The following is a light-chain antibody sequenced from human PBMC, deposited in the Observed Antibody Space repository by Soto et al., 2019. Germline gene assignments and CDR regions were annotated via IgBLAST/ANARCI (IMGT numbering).Light chain of an antibody. CDR1: QGISNY. Sequence: DIQLTQSPSFLSASVGDRVTITCRASQGISNYLAWYQQKPGKAPKLLIYAASTLQSGVPSRFSGSGSGTEFTLTISSLQPEDFANYYCQHLNNPLTFGGGTKVEIK. V-gene: IGKV1-9*01. CDR2: AAS. J-gene: IGKJ4*01. CDR3: QHLNNPLT.